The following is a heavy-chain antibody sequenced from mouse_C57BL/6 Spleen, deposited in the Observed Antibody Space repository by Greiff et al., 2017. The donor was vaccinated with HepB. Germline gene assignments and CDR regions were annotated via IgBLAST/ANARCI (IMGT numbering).Heavy chain of an antibody. CDR3: ARDYDVAY. D-gene: IGHD2-4*01. V-gene: IGHV1-76*01. J-gene: IGHJ3*01. CDR2: IYPGSGNT. Sequence: LVESGAELVRPGASVKLSCKASGYTFTDYYINWVKQRPGQGLEWIARIYPGSGNTYYNEKFKGKATLTAEKSSSTAYMQLSSLTSEDSAVYFCARDYDVAYWGQGTLVTVSA. CDR1: GYTFTDYY.